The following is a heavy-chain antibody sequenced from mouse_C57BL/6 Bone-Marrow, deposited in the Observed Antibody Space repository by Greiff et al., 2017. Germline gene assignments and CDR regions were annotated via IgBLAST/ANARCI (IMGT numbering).Heavy chain of an antibody. D-gene: IGHD3-3*01. V-gene: IGHV1-53*01. Sequence: VQLQQPGTELVKPGASVKLSCKASGYTFTSYWMHWVQQRPGQGLEWIGNITPSTGGTNYHEKFKSKATVTVDNSSSPAYMQLSSLTSEDSAVYCCARGGRGGNYWGQGTTLTVSS. CDR1: GYTFTSYW. CDR2: ITPSTGGT. CDR3: ARGGRGGNY. J-gene: IGHJ2*01.